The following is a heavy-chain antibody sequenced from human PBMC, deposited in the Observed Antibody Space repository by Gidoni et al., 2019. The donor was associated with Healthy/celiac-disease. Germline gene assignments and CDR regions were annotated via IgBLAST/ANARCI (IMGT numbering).Heavy chain of an antibody. CDR2: ISYDGSNK. D-gene: IGHD2-15*01. V-gene: IGHV3-30*18. J-gene: IGHJ4*02. Sequence: QAPGKGLEWVAVISYDGSNKYYADSVKGRFTISRDNSKNTLYLQMNSLRAEDTAVYYCAKSLKLGYCSGGSCYYFDYWGQGTLVTVSS. CDR3: AKSLKLGYCSGGSCYYFDY.